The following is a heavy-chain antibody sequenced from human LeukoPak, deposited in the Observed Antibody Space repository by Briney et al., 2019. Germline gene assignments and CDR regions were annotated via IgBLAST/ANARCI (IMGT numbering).Heavy chain of an antibody. V-gene: IGHV3-73*01. CDR1: GFTFSGSA. CDR2: IRSKANSYAT. CDR3: TSQPSVAPAGGY. J-gene: IGHJ4*02. Sequence: GGSLKLSCAASGFTFSGSAMHWVRQASGKGLEWVGRIRSKANSYATAYAASVKGRFTISRDDSKNTAYLQMNSLKTEDTAVYYYTSQPSVAPAGGYWGQGTLVTVSS. D-gene: IGHD6-19*01.